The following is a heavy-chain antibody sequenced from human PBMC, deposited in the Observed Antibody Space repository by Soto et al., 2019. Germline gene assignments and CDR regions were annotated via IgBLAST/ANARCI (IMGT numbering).Heavy chain of an antibody. Sequence: QLQLRESGPGLVKTSETLSLTCTVSGDSIRSSSYWGWIRQPPGKGLEWIGSIYSTGNTYYNPSLNSQVTISVDTSKNQFSLNVISVTAADTAVYYCRRSSRYSTDVWGQGTTVTVSS. CDR1: GDSIRSSSY. D-gene: IGHD6-13*01. V-gene: IGHV4-39*01. CDR2: IYSTGNT. J-gene: IGHJ6*02. CDR3: RRSSRYSTDV.